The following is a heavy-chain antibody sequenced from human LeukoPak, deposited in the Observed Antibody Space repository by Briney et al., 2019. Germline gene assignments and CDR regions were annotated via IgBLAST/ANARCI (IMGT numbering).Heavy chain of an antibody. V-gene: IGHV4-61*01. D-gene: IGHD3-3*01. CDR2: VYYTGSI. CDR3: AGAFPFFGVVDV. CDR1: GDSVSSGSHY. J-gene: IGHJ6*04. Sequence: SETLSLTCTVSGDSVSSGSHYWSWIRQPPGKGLEWIGYVYYTGSINYNPSLKSRVTISVDTSKNQFSLKLSSVTAADTAIYYCAGAFPFFGVVDVWAKGTTVTFSS.